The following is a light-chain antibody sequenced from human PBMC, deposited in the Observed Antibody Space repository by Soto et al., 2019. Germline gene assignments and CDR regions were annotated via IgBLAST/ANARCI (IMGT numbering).Light chain of an antibody. CDR2: AAS. V-gene: IGKV1-12*01. CDR3: QQANSFPIT. Sequence: DLQMTQSPSSVSASVGDRVTVTCRASQGISSWLAWYQKKPGKAPKLLIYAASSLQSGVPSRFSGSGSGTDFTITISSLQPEDCEIYFCQQANSFPITFGQGTRLEIK. J-gene: IGKJ5*01. CDR1: QGISSW.